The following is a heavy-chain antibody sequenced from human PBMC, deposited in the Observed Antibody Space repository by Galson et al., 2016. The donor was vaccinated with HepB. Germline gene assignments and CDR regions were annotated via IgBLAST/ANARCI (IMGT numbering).Heavy chain of an antibody. CDR1: GYNFANYW. Sequence: QSGAEVKEPGESLKISCKGSGYNFANYWIGWVRQMPGKGLEWMGIIYLGDSGTRYSPSFRGQVTISADKSISTAYLQWSSLKAPDTAMYYCSIALNGNYWFDPWGQGTLVTVSS. J-gene: IGHJ5*02. CDR2: IYLGDSGT. V-gene: IGHV5-51*01. CDR3: SIALNGNYWFDP. D-gene: IGHD6-13*01.